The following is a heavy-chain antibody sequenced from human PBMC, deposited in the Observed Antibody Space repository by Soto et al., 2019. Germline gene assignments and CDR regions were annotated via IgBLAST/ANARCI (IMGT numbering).Heavy chain of an antibody. CDR1: GDSISGSPYF. D-gene: IGHD6-13*01. Sequence: QLQLQESGPGLVKPSETLSLTCTVSGDSISGSPYFWGWIRQPPGKGLEWIASIFYDGYTYYTPSLKRPATISVDPSKNQFSLKPTSVAAADTAIYFCARLQAAVPHYWGQGTLVIVSS. V-gene: IGHV4-39*01. J-gene: IGHJ4*02. CDR2: IFYDGYT. CDR3: ARLQAAVPHY.